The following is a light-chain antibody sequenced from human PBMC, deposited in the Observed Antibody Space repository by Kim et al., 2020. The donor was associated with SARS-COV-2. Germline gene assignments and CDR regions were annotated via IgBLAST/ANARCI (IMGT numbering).Light chain of an antibody. CDR2: QDS. CDR1: KLGDKY. CDR3: QAWDSSTEV. J-gene: IGLJ3*02. Sequence: VSPGQTASITCSGDKLGDKYACWYQQKPGQSPVLVIYQDSKRPSGIPERFSGSNSGNTATLAISGTQAMDEADYYCQAWDSSTEVFGGGTQLTVL. V-gene: IGLV3-1*01.